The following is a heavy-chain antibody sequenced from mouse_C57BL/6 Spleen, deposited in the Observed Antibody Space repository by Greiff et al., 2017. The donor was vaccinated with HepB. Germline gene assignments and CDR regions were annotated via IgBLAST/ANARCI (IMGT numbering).Heavy chain of an antibody. CDR2: IYPGDGDT. J-gene: IGHJ3*01. CDR1: GYAFSSSW. Sequence: LEESGPELVKPGASVKISCKASGYAFSSSWMNWVKQRPGKGLEWIGRIYPGDGDTNYNGKFKGKATLTADKSSSTAYMQLSSLTSEDSAVYFCARANYYGSSYSWFAYWGQGTLVTVSA. CDR3: ARANYYGSSYSWFAY. D-gene: IGHD1-1*01. V-gene: IGHV1-82*01.